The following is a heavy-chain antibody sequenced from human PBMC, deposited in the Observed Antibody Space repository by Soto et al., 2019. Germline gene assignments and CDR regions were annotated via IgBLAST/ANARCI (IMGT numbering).Heavy chain of an antibody. CDR3: AKDRGYVS. CDR1: GFTFSSYG. Sequence: VGSLRLSCAASGFTFSSYGMHWVRQAPGKGLEWVAVISYDGSNKYYADSVKGRFTISRDNSKNTLYLQMNSLRAEDTAVYYCAKDRGYVSWGQGTLVTVSS. J-gene: IGHJ5*02. V-gene: IGHV3-30*18. D-gene: IGHD5-12*01. CDR2: ISYDGSNK.